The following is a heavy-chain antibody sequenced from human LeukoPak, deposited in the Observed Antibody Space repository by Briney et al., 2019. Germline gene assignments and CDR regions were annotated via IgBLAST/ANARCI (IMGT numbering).Heavy chain of an antibody. CDR3: ARGLYYYGSGSYSPDAFDI. Sequence: SQTLSLTCAISGDSVSSNSAAWNWIRQSPSRGLEWLGRTYYRCKWYNDYAVSVKSRITINPDTSKNQFSLQLNSVTPEDTAVYYCARGLYYYGSGSYSPDAFDIWGQGTMVTVSS. CDR2: TYYRCKWYN. J-gene: IGHJ3*02. D-gene: IGHD3-10*01. V-gene: IGHV6-1*01. CDR1: GDSVSSNSAA.